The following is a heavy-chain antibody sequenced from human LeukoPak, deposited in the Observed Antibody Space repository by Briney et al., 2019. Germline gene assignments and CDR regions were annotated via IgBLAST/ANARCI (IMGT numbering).Heavy chain of an antibody. CDR2: IYYSGST. Sequence: PSETLSLTCTVSGGSISSGDYYWSWIRQPPGKGLEWIGYIYYSGSTYYNPSLKSRVTISVVTSKNQFSLKLSSVTAADTAVYYCASQTYYYDSSGYYPEYFQHWGQGTLVTVSS. J-gene: IGHJ1*01. CDR1: GGSISSGDYY. V-gene: IGHV4-30-4*01. CDR3: ASQTYYYDSSGYYPEYFQH. D-gene: IGHD3-22*01.